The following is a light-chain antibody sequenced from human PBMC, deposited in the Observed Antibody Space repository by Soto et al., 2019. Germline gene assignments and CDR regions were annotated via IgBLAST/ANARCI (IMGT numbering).Light chain of an antibody. CDR3: SSYTDSSNYV. CDR1: SNDVGGYSY. CDR2: EVS. J-gene: IGLJ1*01. Sequence: QPASVSGSPGQSITISCTGTSNDVGGYSYVSWYQQHPGKAPKLMIYEVSNRPSGVSNRFSGSRSGNTASLTISGLQAEDEADYYCSSYTDSSNYVFGTGTKLTVL. V-gene: IGLV2-14*01.